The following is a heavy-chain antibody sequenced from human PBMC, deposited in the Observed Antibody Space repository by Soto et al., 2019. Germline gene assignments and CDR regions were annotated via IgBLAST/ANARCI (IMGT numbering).Heavy chain of an antibody. Sequence: SETLSLTCAVYGGSFSGYYWSWIRQPPGKGLEWIGEINHSGSTNYNPSLKSRVTISVDTSKNQFSLKLSSVTAADTALFYAPRGPGGGNSYGNKIDYWGQAPLVAVSS. J-gene: IGHJ4*02. CDR2: INHSGST. D-gene: IGHD5-18*01. V-gene: IGHV4-34*01. CDR3: PRGPGGGNSYGNKIDY. CDR1: GGSFSGYY.